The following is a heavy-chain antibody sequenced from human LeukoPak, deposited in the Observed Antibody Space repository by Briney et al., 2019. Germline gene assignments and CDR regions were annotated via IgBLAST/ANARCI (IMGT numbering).Heavy chain of an antibody. J-gene: IGHJ4*02. CDR3: AKEAVLRFLEWSPPYYFDY. D-gene: IGHD3-3*01. V-gene: IGHV3-23*01. CDR2: ISGSGGST. CDR1: GFTFSSYA. Sequence: GGSLRLSCAASGFTFSSYAMSWVRQAPGKGLEWVSAISGSGGSTYYADSVKGRFTISRDNSKSTLYLQMNSLRAEDTAVYYCAKEAVLRFLEWSPPYYFDYWGQGTLVTVSS.